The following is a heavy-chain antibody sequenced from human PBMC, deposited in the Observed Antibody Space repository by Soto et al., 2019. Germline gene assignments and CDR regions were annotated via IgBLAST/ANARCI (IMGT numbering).Heavy chain of an antibody. V-gene: IGHV3-9*01. CDR3: AKDMRSSQGGSYAAEL. CDR1: GFTFGAYA. CDR2: ISWNSGNI. D-gene: IGHD3-10*01. Sequence: VQLVESGGGLVQPGQSLRLSCSASGFTFGAYAMSWVRKAPGKGLEWVSAISWNSGNIGYADSVKGRFTISRDNAKNSLYLQMNSLRTEDTAFYFCAKDMRSSQGGSYAAELWGQGTLVTVSS. J-gene: IGHJ4*02.